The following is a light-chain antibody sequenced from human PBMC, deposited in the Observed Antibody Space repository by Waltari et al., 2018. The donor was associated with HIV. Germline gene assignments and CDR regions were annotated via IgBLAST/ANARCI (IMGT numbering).Light chain of an antibody. J-gene: IGKJ2*01. CDR2: GAS. Sequence: EIVMTQSPATLSVSPGESATLSCRASQSIGSRLAWYQQKPGQAPRLLIYGASTRATGIPARISGSGSGTDFTLTISSLQSEDVAVYYCQQYNSWPPYTFGQGTKLEIK. CDR1: QSIGSR. CDR3: QQYNSWPPYT. V-gene: IGKV3-15*01.